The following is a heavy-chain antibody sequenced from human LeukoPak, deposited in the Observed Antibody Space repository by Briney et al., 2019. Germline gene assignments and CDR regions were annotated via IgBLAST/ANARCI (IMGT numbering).Heavy chain of an antibody. CDR1: GFTFSSNW. J-gene: IGHJ4*02. CDR2: IKQDGSDK. V-gene: IGHV3-7*05. CDR3: ARVRSGSYFDY. Sequence: GGSLRLSCAASGFTFSSNWMTWVRQAPGKGLEWVANIKQDGSDKYYVDSVRGQFTISRDNAKNSLYLQMSSLRAEDTAVYYCARVRSGSYFDYWGQGTLVTVSS. D-gene: IGHD6-19*01.